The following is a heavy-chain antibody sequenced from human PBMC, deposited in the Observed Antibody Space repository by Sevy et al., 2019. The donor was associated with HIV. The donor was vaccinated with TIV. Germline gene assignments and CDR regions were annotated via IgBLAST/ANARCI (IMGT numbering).Heavy chain of an antibody. V-gene: IGHV3-72*01. J-gene: IGHJ3*02. Sequence: GGSLRLSCAASGFSFSDHHLDWVRQAPGKGLEWVGRIRQKANSYTTEYAASVKGRFTISRDDSKNSLYLQINSLKTEDTAVYYCARLGQWLRVYDAFDIWGQGTMVTVSS. CDR1: GFSFSDHH. CDR3: ARLGQWLRVYDAFDI. CDR2: IRQKANSYTT. D-gene: IGHD6-19*01.